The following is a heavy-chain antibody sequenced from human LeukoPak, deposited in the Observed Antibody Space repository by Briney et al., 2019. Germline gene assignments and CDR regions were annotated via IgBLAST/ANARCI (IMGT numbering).Heavy chain of an antibody. V-gene: IGHV4-31*03. CDR3: ARYYGYYAVFDY. D-gene: IGHD4-17*01. Sequence: SETLSLTCTVSGGSVSSGGFYWSWIRQHPGKGLEWSGYIHYSGYTYYNPSLRIRVTISVDTSKNQFSLKVSSMTAADSVVYYCARYYGYYAVFDYWGQGALV. CDR1: GGSVSSGGFY. CDR2: IHYSGYT. J-gene: IGHJ4*02.